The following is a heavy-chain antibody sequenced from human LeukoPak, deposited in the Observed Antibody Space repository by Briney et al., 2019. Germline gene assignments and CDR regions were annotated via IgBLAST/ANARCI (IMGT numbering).Heavy chain of an antibody. CDR3: ARDPEIRGVIVYYYGMDV. Sequence: GGSLRLSCAASGFTFSSYSMNWVRQAPGKGLEWVSYISSGSGTIYYADSVKGRFTISRDNARNSLYLQMNSLRDGDTAVYYCARDPEIRGVIVYYYGMDVWGQGTTVTVSS. V-gene: IGHV3-48*02. J-gene: IGHJ6*02. CDR2: ISSGSGTI. D-gene: IGHD3-10*01. CDR1: GFTFSSYS.